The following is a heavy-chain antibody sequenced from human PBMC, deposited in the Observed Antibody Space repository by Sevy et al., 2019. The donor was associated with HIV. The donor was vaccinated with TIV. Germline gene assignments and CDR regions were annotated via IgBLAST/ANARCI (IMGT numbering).Heavy chain of an antibody. J-gene: IGHJ6*02. D-gene: IGHD3-16*01. CDR1: GFSVSSNY. CDR2: LYSGGRI. Sequence: GGSLRLSCAASGFSVSSNYMSWVRQAPGKGPEWVSVLYSGGRISYADSVQGRFTISRDNSKNTLYLQMNSLRAEDTAVYYCAREDIVLGEDSYYGMDVWGQGTTVTVSS. V-gene: IGHV3-53*01. CDR3: AREDIVLGEDSYYGMDV.